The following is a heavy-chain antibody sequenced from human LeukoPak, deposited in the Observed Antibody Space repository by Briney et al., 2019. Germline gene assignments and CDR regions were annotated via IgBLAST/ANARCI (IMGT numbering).Heavy chain of an antibody. Sequence: SDKVSYKASGYTFNSYYNNRVRQDTPQPLEWMGWENPNSGNTDYAQKFQRRVTMTKNTSISQASMQLSSLRSEDTAVYYCARVPPRSPWGSGSFFVDYWGQGTLVTVSA. V-gene: IGHV1-8*01. J-gene: IGHJ4*02. CDR3: ARVPPRSPWGSGSFFVDY. CDR2: ENPNSGNT. CDR1: GYTFNSYY. D-gene: IGHD3-10*01.